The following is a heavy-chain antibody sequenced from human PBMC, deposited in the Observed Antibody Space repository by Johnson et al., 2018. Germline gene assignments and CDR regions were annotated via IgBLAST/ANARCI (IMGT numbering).Heavy chain of an antibody. CDR2: ISYDGSNK. J-gene: IGHJ6*03. Sequence: QVQLVQSGGGVVQPGRSLRLSCGVSGFIFSRYAMHWVRQAPGKGLEWVAVISYDGSNKYYTDSVKGRFTISRDNSKNRLYLQMNSLRAEDTAVYYCAREGRRRITYSYDTSKYYYYMDVWGKGTTVTVSS. CDR1: GFIFSRYA. D-gene: IGHD3-22*01. V-gene: IGHV3-30-3*01. CDR3: AREGRRRITYSYDTSKYYYYMDV.